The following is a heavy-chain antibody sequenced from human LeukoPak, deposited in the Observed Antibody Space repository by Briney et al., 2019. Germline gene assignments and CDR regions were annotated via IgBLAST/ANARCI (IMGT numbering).Heavy chain of an antibody. D-gene: IGHD6-13*01. Sequence: PGRSLRLSCAASGFTFSSYGMHWVRQAPGKGLEWVAVIWYDGSNKYYADSVKGRFTISRDNSKNTLYLQMNSLRAEDTAVYYCARVKKVSSTQLGSDYYGMDVWGQGTTVTVSS. CDR3: ARVKKVSSTQLGSDYYGMDV. CDR1: GFTFSSYG. J-gene: IGHJ6*02. CDR2: IWYDGSNK. V-gene: IGHV3-33*01.